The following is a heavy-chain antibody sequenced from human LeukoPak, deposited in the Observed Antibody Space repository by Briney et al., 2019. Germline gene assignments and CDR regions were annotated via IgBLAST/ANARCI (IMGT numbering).Heavy chain of an antibody. CDR1: GFTFSSHW. D-gene: IGHD6-13*01. J-gene: IGHJ5*02. Sequence: PGGSLRLSCAASGFTFSSHWMHWVRKAPGKGLVWVSRINSAGSSTSYADSVKGRFTISRDNAKNSLYLQMNSLRAEDTAVYYCARDLGYSSSWTRWFDPWGQGTLVTVSS. V-gene: IGHV3-74*01. CDR3: ARDLGYSSSWTRWFDP. CDR2: INSAGSST.